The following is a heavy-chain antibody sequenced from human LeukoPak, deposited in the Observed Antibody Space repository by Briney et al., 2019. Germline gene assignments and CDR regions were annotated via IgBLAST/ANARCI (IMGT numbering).Heavy chain of an antibody. CDR3: AREISGYSDY. J-gene: IGHJ4*02. CDR2: INANSGDT. Sequence: GASVTVSCTASGYTFTGYYMHWVRQAPGHGLEWMGWINANSGDTKYAQKFQGRVTMTRDTSISTAYMELSRLRSDDTAMYYCAREISGYSDYWGQGTLVTVSS. V-gene: IGHV1-2*02. D-gene: IGHD3-22*01. CDR1: GYTFTGYY.